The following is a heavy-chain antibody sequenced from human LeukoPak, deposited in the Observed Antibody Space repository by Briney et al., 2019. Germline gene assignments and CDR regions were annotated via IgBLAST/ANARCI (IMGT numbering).Heavy chain of an antibody. Sequence: PGGSLRLSCAASGFTFSHHGMHWVRQAPGKGLEWVSVIYSGGSTYYADSVKGRFTISRDNSKNTLYLQMNSLRAEDTAVYYCAGSGYSSGWYGTGYWGQGTLVTVSS. V-gene: IGHV3-NL1*01. CDR2: IYSGGST. J-gene: IGHJ4*02. CDR3: AGSGYSSGWYGTGY. CDR1: GFTFSHHG. D-gene: IGHD6-19*01.